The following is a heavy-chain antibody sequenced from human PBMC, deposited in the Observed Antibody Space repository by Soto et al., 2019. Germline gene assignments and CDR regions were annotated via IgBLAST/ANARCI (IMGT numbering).Heavy chain of an antibody. D-gene: IGHD1-1*01. V-gene: IGHV4-59*11. CDR2: LYSSGST. CDR1: GGSLHSHY. Sequence: QVQLQESGPPLVKPSETLSLTCTVSGGSLHSHYWSWIRQPPGKGLEWIGYLYSSGSTNYNPSLKSRVTISVDTAKNQFSLTLSSVIAADTAVYYCAKHWIDDAFDIWGQGTLVTFSS. J-gene: IGHJ3*02. CDR3: AKHWIDDAFDI.